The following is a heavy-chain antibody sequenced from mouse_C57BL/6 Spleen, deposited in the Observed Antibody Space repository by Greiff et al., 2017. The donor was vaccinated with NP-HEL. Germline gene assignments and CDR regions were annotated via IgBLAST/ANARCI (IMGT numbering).Heavy chain of an antibody. V-gene: IGHV5-17*01. CDR3: ARQGLLGAMDY. CDR1: GFTFSDYG. J-gene: IGHJ4*01. D-gene: IGHD2-3*01. Sequence: DVKLVESGGGLVKPGGSLKLSCAASGFTFSDYGMHWVRQAPEKGLEWVAYISSGSSTIYYADTVKGRFTISRDNAKNTLFLQMTSLRSEDTAMYYCARQGLLGAMDYWGQGTSVTVSS. CDR2: ISSGSSTI.